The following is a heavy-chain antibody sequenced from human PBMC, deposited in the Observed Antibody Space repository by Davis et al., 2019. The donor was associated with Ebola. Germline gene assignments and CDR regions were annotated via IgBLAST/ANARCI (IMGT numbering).Heavy chain of an antibody. V-gene: IGHV3-53*01. CDR2: LYSGGST. CDR1: GGSISSGGYY. D-gene: IGHD3-9*01. J-gene: IGHJ6*02. CDR3: ARGGYYDILTGYFYYYYGMDV. Sequence: ETLSLTCTVSGGSISSGGYYMSWVRQAPGKGLEWVSVLYSGGSTYYADSVKGRFTISRDNSKNTLYLQMNSLRAEDTAVYYCARGGYYDILTGYFYYYYGMDVWGQGTTVTVSS.